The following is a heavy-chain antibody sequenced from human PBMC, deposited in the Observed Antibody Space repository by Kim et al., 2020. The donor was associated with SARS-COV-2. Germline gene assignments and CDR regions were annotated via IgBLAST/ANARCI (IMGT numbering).Heavy chain of an antibody. J-gene: IGHJ6*02. CDR3: ARIGPPPAYYYGMDV. V-gene: IGHV1-18*01. Sequence: KLQGRVTMTTDTSTSTAYMELRSLRSDDTAVYYCARIGPPPAYYYGMDVWGQGTTVTVSS.